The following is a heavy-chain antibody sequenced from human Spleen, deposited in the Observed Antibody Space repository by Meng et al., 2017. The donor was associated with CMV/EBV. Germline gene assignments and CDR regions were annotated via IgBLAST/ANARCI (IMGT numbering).Heavy chain of an antibody. V-gene: IGHV2-70D*14. CDR2: IDWDDDK. CDR3: ARIRVGAGYYLDY. CDR1: GFSLSTTGMR. J-gene: IGHJ4*02. D-gene: IGHD6-19*01. Sequence: GPTLVKPTQTLTLTCTSSGFSLSTTGMRVSWIRQPPGKALEWLARIDWDDDKFYNTSLMTRLTISKDTSKNQVVLTMTNMDPVDTATYYCARIRVGAGYYLDYWGQGTLVTVSS.